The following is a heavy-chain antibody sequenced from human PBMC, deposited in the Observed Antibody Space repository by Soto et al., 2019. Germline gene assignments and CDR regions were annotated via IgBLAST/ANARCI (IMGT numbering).Heavy chain of an antibody. CDR1: GGPFSGYY. CDR3: ARRGRQTMIPTPISYKIDY. V-gene: IGHV4-34*01. D-gene: IGHD3-22*01. J-gene: IGHJ4*02. CDR2: INHSGST. Sequence: ATLSRHYVVYGGPFSGYYWSWIRQPPGKGLEWIGEINHSGSTNYNPSLKSRVTISVDMSKNQFSLKLSSVTAADTAVYYCARRGRQTMIPTPISYKIDYCGQGALVTVSS.